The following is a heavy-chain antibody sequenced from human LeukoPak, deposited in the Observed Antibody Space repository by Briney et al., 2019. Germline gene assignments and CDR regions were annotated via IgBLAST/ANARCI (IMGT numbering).Heavy chain of an antibody. Sequence: LTGGSLRLSCAASGFTFNSYVMSWVRLAPGKGLEWVSSISASGAATYYADSVKGRFTISRDDSKDVMYLQMNSLRGEDTAVYYCTKSSGYYSPFDFWGQGTLVTVSS. CDR3: TKSSGYYSPFDF. D-gene: IGHD3-22*01. J-gene: IGHJ4*02. CDR1: GFTFNSYV. V-gene: IGHV3-23*01. CDR2: ISASGAAT.